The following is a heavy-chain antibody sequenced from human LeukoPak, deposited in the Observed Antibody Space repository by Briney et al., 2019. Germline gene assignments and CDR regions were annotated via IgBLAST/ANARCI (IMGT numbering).Heavy chain of an antibody. V-gene: IGHV4-59*11. CDR2: MLDTVTT. CDR3: ATIKRGNIFGYFDF. Sequence: SETLSLTCAVSGASMNTHYWSWIRQPPGKGLEWIGYMLDTVTTKDNPALKSRFTLSADTSKNQFSLRLTSVTAADTAVYYCATIKRGNIFGYFDFWGQGIPVTVSS. CDR1: GASMNTHY. J-gene: IGHJ4*02. D-gene: IGHD5-18*01.